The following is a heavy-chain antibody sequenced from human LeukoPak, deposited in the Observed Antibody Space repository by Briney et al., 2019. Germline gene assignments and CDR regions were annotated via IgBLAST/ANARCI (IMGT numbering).Heavy chain of an antibody. Sequence: GGSLRLSCAASGFTFSSYSMNWVRHAPGKGLEWVSFISSSSSYIYYADSVKGRFTVSRDNAKNSLYLQMNSLRGEDTAVYYCARAYDYVWGSYRETIDYWGQGTLVTVSS. CDR2: ISSSSSYI. J-gene: IGHJ4*02. D-gene: IGHD3-16*02. V-gene: IGHV3-21*01. CDR1: GFTFSSYS. CDR3: ARAYDYVWGSYRETIDY.